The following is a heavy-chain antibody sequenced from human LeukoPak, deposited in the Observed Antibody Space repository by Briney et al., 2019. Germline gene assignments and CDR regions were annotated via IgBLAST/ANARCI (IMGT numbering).Heavy chain of an antibody. CDR3: ARSRTFNSGAFDP. J-gene: IGHJ5*02. Sequence: SETLSLTCTVSGASVSSASYWTWIRQPPGKGVEWIAHIYNGVNTNYNPSLKSRVTISVDTSKNQFSLRLNSVTAADTAVYYCARSRTFNSGAFDPWGQGSLVTVSS. CDR1: GASVSSASY. V-gene: IGHV4-61*01. D-gene: IGHD1-26*01. CDR2: IYNGVNT.